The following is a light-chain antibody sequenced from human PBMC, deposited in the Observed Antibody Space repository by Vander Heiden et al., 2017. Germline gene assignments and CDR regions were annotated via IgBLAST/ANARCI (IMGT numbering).Light chain of an antibody. Sequence: EIVLTQSQATLSVSPRERATLTCKARQPVSRNLAWYQQKTGQAPRLLIYSASTRDTGIPGRFRGSVSGTEFTHTISSRQSEDFAVYYCQQYNNWPLWTFGQGTKVEIK. CDR2: SAS. CDR3: QQYNNWPLWT. J-gene: IGKJ1*01. V-gene: IGKV3-15*01. CDR1: QPVSRN.